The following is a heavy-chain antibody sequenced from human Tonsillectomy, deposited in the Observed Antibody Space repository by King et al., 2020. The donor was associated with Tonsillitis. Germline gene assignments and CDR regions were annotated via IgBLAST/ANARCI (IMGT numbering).Heavy chain of an antibody. Sequence: VQLQESGPGLVKPSQTLSLTCTVSGGSISSGDYYWSWIRQPPGKGLEWIGYIYYSGSTYYNPSLKSRVTISLDTSKNQFSLKLSSVTAADTAVYYCARAISDLSKSNARVDWFDPWGQGTLVTVSS. CDR3: ARAISDLSKSNARVDWFDP. CDR2: IYYSGST. D-gene: IGHD3-3*01. CDR1: GGSISSGDYY. V-gene: IGHV4-30-4*01. J-gene: IGHJ5*02.